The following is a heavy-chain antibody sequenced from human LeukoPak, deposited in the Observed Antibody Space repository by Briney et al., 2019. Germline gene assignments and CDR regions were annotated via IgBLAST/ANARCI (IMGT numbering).Heavy chain of an antibody. V-gene: IGHV3-11*04. J-gene: IGHJ4*02. D-gene: IGHD3-10*01. CDR1: GFTFSDYY. Sequence: GWSLRLSCAASGFTFSDYYMSWIRQAPGKGLEWVSYISSSGSTIYYADYVKGPFTISWDNAKNSLYLQMNSLRAEDTAVYYCARDGRGITPTYYFDYRGQGTLVTVSS. CDR2: ISSSGSTI. CDR3: ARDGRGITPTYYFDY.